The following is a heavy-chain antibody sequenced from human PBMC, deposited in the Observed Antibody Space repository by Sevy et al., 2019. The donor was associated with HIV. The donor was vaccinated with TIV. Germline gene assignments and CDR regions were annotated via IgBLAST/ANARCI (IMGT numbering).Heavy chain of an antibody. CDR2: IYYSGAT. V-gene: IGHV4-39*01. J-gene: IGHJ3*01. Sequence: SETLSLTCSVSGGSVSNPNYYWGWIRQPPGKGLEWIGSIYYSGATSYNPSLESRVTTSVDTSNNRFSLILTSVTAADTAFYYCARSQHFSGDYADYAFDVWGQGTMVTVSS. CDR3: ARSQHFSGDYADYAFDV. CDR1: GGSVSNPNYY. D-gene: IGHD4-17*01.